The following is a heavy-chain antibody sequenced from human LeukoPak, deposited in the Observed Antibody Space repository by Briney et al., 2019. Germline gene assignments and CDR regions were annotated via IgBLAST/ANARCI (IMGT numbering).Heavy chain of an antibody. Sequence: PGGSLRLSCEASGFTFSSYGIHWVRQPPGKGLEWVAVIWSDGSNKYYADSVKGRFTISRDNSKDTLYLQLNSLRAEDTAVYYCARASGSFGYWGQGTLVSVSS. CDR1: GFTFSSYG. D-gene: IGHD1-26*01. CDR3: ARASGSFGY. J-gene: IGHJ4*02. CDR2: IWSDGSNK. V-gene: IGHV3-33*01.